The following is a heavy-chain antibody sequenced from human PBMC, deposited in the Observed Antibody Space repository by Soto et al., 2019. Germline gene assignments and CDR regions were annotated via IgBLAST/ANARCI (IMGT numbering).Heavy chain of an antibody. V-gene: IGHV4-39*02. CDR1: GVSITTTIYY. CDR3: ARHGSY. J-gene: IGHJ4*02. CDR2: VYFSGTT. Sequence: PSETLSLTCTVSGVSITTTIYYWGWIRQPPGKGLEWIGSVYFSGTTYYNPSLKSRVTISVDTSKNHFSLRLSSVTAADTAIYYCARHGSYWGQGTLVTVST.